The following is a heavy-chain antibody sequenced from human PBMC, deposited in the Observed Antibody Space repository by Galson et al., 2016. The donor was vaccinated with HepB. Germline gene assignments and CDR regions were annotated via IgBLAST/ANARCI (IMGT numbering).Heavy chain of an antibody. CDR3: AKDLGLATPGETFNDGLHG. CDR1: QFAFSRYG. D-gene: IGHD2-21*01. Sequence: SLRLSCPASQFAFSRYGLRWVRQAPGKGLEWVAVISSDAAITYYADSVKCRFTISRDNSNNQLYLQMNSLGTDDTAVYYCAKDLGLATPGETFNDGLHGWGQGTTVTASS. V-gene: IGHV3-30*18. CDR2: ISSDAAIT. J-gene: IGHJ6*02.